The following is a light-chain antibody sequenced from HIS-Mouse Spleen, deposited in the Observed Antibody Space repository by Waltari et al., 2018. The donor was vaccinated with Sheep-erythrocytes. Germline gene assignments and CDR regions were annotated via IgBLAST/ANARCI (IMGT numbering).Light chain of an antibody. J-gene: IGLJ2*01. CDR2: QDS. CDR1: KLGDKY. CDR3: QAWDSSTAV. Sequence: SYELTQPPSVSVSPGQTASTTRSADKLGDKYACWYQQKPGQSPVLVIYQDSKRPSGIPERFSGSNSGNTATLTISGTQAMDEADYYCQAWDSSTAVFGGGTKLTVL. V-gene: IGLV3-1*01.